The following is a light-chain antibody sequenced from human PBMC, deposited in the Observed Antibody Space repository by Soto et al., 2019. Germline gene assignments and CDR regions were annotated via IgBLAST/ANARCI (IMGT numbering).Light chain of an antibody. Sequence: QSALTQPASVSGSPGQSITISCTGTSSDVGGYNYVSWYQQHPGKAPKLMIYDVSYRPSGVSNRFSGSKSGNTASLTISGLQAEDEADYYCSSYTSSSTLVLGGGTKLTVL. CDR1: SSDVGGYNY. CDR3: SSYTSSSTLV. CDR2: DVS. V-gene: IGLV2-14*01. J-gene: IGLJ2*01.